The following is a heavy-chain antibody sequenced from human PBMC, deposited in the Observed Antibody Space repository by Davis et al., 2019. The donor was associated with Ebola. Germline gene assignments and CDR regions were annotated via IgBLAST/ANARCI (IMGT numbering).Heavy chain of an antibody. V-gene: IGHV4-39*07. CDR1: GFSLSTSGVG. CDR3: ARALRGGYDFWSGYPGNFDY. D-gene: IGHD3-3*01. Sequence: SGPTLVKPTQTLTLTCTFSGFSLSTSGVGVGWIRQPPGKGLEWIGEINHSGSTNYNPSLKSRVTISVDTSKNQFSLKLSSVTAADTAVYYCARALRGGYDFWSGYPGNFDYWGQGTLVTVSS. CDR2: INHSGST. J-gene: IGHJ4*02.